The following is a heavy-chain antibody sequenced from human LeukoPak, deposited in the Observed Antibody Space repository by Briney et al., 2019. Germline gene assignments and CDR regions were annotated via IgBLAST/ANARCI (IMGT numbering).Heavy chain of an antibody. J-gene: IGHJ4*02. V-gene: IGHV3-23*01. D-gene: IGHD1-26*01. Sequence: GGPLRLSCAASGFTFSSYAMSWVRQAPGKGLEWVSSIRGSDDSTFYADSVKGRFTISRDNSKNTLYLQMHSLRAEDTAVYYCAKSIVGVLRGLEYWGQGTLVTVSS. CDR1: GFTFSSYA. CDR2: IRGSDDST. CDR3: AKSIVGVLRGLEY.